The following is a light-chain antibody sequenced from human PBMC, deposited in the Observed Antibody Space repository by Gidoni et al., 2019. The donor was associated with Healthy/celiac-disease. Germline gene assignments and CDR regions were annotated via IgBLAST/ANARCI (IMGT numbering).Light chain of an antibody. Sequence: DIQMTQSPSSLSASVGDRVTITCQASQDISNYLNWYQQKPGKAPKLLIYDASNLETGVPSRFSGSGSGTDFTFTISSLQPEGIATYYCQQYDHLPLTFGGGTKVEIK. J-gene: IGKJ4*01. V-gene: IGKV1-33*01. CDR2: DAS. CDR1: QDISNY. CDR3: QQYDHLPLT.